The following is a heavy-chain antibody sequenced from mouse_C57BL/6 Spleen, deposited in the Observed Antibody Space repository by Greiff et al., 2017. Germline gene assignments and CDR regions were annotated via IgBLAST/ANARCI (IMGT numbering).Heavy chain of an antibody. V-gene: IGHV1-64*01. CDR2: IHPNSGST. J-gene: IGHJ3*01. D-gene: IGHD2-4*01. CDR3: ARCGDDYDEFAY. CDR1: GYTFTSYW. Sequence: QVQLQQPGAELVKPGASVKLSCKASGYTFTSYWMHWVKQRPGQGLEWIGMIHPNSGSTNYNEKFKSKATLTVDKSSSTAYMQLSSLTSEDSAVCYCARCGDDYDEFAYGGQGTLVTVSA.